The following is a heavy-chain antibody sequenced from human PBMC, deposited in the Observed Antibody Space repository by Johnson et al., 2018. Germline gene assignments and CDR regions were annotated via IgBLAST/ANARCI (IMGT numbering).Heavy chain of an antibody. CDR1: GGSFSGYY. Sequence: VQLQQWGAGLLKPSETLSLTCAVYGGSFSGYYWSWIRQPPGKGLEWIGEINHSGSTNYNPSLKSRVTISVDTSKNQFSLKLSSVTAADTAVYYCASTAYYSDSSGYCQPFQHWGQGTLVTVSS. CDR2: INHSGST. J-gene: IGHJ1*01. V-gene: IGHV4-34*01. D-gene: IGHD3-22*01. CDR3: ASTAYYSDSSGYCQPFQH.